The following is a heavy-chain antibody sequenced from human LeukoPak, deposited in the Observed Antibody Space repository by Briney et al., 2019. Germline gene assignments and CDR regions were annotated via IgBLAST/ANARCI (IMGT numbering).Heavy chain of an antibody. CDR3: ARISVVPAGIDI. CDR2: IYTSGST. V-gene: IGHV4-4*07. J-gene: IGHJ3*02. Sequence: SETLSLTCTVSGGSISRYYWSWIQQPAGKGLEWIGRIYTSGSTNYNPSLKSRVTMSVDTSKNQFSLKLSSVTAADTAVYYCARISVVPAGIDIWGQGTMVTVSS. CDR1: GGSISRYY. D-gene: IGHD2-2*01.